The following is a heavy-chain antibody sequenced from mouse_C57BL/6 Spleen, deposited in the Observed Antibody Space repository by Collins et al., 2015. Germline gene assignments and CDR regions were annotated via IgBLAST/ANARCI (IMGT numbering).Heavy chain of an antibody. D-gene: IGHD1-1*01. CDR2: INPYNGGT. CDR3: ARGITTVVATGYFDV. V-gene: IGHV1-19*01. J-gene: IGHJ1*03. CDR1: GYTFTDYY. Sequence: EVQLQQSGPVLVKPGASVKMSCKASGYTFTDYYMNWVKQSHGKSLEWIGVINPYNGGTNYNQKFKGKATLTVDKSSSTAYMELNSLTSEDSAVYYCARGITTVVATGYFDVWGTGTTVTVSS.